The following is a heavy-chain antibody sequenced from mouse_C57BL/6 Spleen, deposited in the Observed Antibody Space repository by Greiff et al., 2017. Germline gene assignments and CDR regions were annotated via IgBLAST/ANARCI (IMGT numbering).Heavy chain of an antibody. J-gene: IGHJ4*01. D-gene: IGHD2-2*01. V-gene: IGHV3-6*01. CDR2: ISYDGSN. CDR1: GYSITSGYY. CDR3: ARKGYYGYDVEGLDY. Sequence: VQLKESGPGLVKPSQSLSLTCSVTGYSITSGYYWNWIRQFPGNKLEWMGYISYDGSNNYNPSLKNRISITRDTSKNQFFLKLNSVTTEDTATYYCARKGYYGYDVEGLDYWGQGTSVTVSS.